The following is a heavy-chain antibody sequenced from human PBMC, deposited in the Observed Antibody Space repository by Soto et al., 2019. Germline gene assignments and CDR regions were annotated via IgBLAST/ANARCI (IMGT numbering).Heavy chain of an antibody. CDR3: ARGGNMIAARNSGNYYYMDV. CDR2: IWYDGSNK. J-gene: IGHJ6*03. Sequence: GGSLRLSCAASGFTFSSYGMHWVRQAPGKGLEWVAVIWYDGSNKYYADSVKGRFTISRDNSKNTLYLQMNSLRAEDTAVYYCARGGNMIAARNSGNYYYMDVWGKGTTVNVSS. D-gene: IGHD6-6*01. V-gene: IGHV3-33*01. CDR1: GFTFSSYG.